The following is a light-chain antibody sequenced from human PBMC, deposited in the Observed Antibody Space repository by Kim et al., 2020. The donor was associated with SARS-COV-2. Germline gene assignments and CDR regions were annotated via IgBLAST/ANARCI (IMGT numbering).Light chain of an antibody. CDR2: GKN. Sequence: ALGQTGRITCQADSLRSNYATWYQQKPGQAPVVVMYGKNDRPSGIPDRFSGSSSGDTASLTITGAQAEDEADYYCNSRDSSTNHYVFGTGTKVTVL. V-gene: IGLV3-19*01. J-gene: IGLJ1*01. CDR3: NSRDSSTNHYV. CDR1: SLRSNY.